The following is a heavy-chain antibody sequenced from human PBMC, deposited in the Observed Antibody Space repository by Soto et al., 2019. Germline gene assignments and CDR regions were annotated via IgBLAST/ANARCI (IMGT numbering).Heavy chain of an antibody. D-gene: IGHD2-15*01. J-gene: IGHJ6*02. V-gene: IGHV3-48*02. CDR3: ASVVVVITRGFYYAMDV. Sequence: GGSLRLSCAASGFTFSSFHMNWVRQAPGRGLEWVAYITSSSDTIYYSDSVKGRFTISRDNGKNSLFLQMNSLRDEDTAVYYCASVVVVITRGFYYAMDVWGQGTTVTVSS. CDR1: GFTFSSFH. CDR2: ITSSSDTI.